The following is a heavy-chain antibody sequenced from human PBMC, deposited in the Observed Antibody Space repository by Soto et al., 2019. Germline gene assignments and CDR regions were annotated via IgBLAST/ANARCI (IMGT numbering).Heavy chain of an antibody. CDR2: IYHSGSI. Sequence: SETLSLTCAVSGGSISSGGYSWSWIRQPPGKGLEWIGYIYHSGSIYYNPSLKSRVTISVDRSKNQFSLKLTSVTAADTAIYYCARGPPHHYWGQGTLVTVSS. J-gene: IGHJ4*02. CDR1: GGSISSGGYS. V-gene: IGHV4-30-2*01. CDR3: ARGPPHHY.